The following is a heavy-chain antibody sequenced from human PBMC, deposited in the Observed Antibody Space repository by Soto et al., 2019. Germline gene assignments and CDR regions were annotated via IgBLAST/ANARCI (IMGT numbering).Heavy chain of an antibody. Sequence: QGHLVQSEAEVKKPGASVKVSCKASGYTFTRYGISWVRQAPGQGLEWMGWISGYNGDTNYAQKFQDRVSMTIDTSTGTAYMELRSLTSGDTAIYYCAKNGQPPYYYYGLDVWGQGTKVTVSS. V-gene: IGHV1-18*01. CDR2: ISGYNGDT. CDR3: AKNGQPPYYYYGLDV. CDR1: GYTFTRYG. D-gene: IGHD2-8*01. J-gene: IGHJ6*02.